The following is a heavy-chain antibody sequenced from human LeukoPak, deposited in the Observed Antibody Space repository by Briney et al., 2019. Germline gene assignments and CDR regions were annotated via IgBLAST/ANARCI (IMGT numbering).Heavy chain of an antibody. CDR1: GGSISSSSYY. CDR3: ARAKRGLDSSGLWDHYYMDV. J-gene: IGHJ6*03. Sequence: PSETLSLTCTVSGGSISSSSYYWGWIRQPPGKGLEWIGSIYYSGSTYYNPSLKSRVTISVDTSKNQFSLKLSSVTAADTAVYYCARAKRGLDSSGLWDHYYMDVWGKGTTVTVSS. D-gene: IGHD3-22*01. CDR2: IYYSGST. V-gene: IGHV4-39*07.